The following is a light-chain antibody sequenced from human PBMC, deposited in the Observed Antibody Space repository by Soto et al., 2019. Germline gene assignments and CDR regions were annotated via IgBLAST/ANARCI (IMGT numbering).Light chain of an antibody. CDR2: GNN. V-gene: IGLV1-40*01. CDR1: SSNIGAGYD. CDR3: QSYDRSLSGVV. Sequence: QSVLTQPPSVSGAPGQRVTISCTGSSSNIGAGYDVHWYHQLPGTAPKLLIYGNNNRPSGVPDRFSGSRSGTSASLAITGRQAEDEADYYCQSYDRSLSGVVFGGGTKLTVL. J-gene: IGLJ2*01.